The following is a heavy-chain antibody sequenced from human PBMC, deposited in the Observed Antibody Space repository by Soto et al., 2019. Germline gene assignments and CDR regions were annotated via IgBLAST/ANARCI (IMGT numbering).Heavy chain of an antibody. Sequence: HPGRSLRLSCAASGFTFNTYAMSWVRQAPGQGLEWVSAISGSGFITYYADSVKGRFSISSDSSKNTLFLQMNSLRADDTAVYFSETFTFGRPFDTWGQGTMVTVSS. CDR2: ISGSGFIT. CDR1: GFTFNTYA. J-gene: IGHJ3*02. V-gene: IGHV3-23*01. D-gene: IGHD3-16*01. CDR3: ETFTFGRPFDT.